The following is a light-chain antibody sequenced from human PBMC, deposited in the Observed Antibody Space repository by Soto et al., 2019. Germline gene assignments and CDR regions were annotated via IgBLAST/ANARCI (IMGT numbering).Light chain of an antibody. CDR3: SSYTSSSTVV. V-gene: IGLV2-14*03. CDR2: DVS. CDR1: SSDVGGYND. Sequence: QSALTQPASVSGSPGQSITISCTGTSSDVGGYNDVSRYQQHPGKAPKLMIYDVSNRPSGVSNRFSGSKSGNTASLTISGLQAEDEADYYCSSYTSSSTVVFGGGTKLTVL. J-gene: IGLJ2*01.